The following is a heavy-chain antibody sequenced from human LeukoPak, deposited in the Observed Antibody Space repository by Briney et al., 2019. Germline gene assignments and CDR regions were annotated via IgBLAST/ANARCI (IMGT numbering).Heavy chain of an antibody. CDR2: IYHTGST. J-gene: IGHJ6*03. D-gene: IGHD2-8*01. V-gene: IGHV4-59*02. CDR1: GGSVSDYY. CDR3: ARGRRYCTNGVCYRYYYYYMDV. Sequence: SETLSLTCTISGGSVSDYYWSWIRQSPGKGLEWIGYIYHTGSTSYSPSLKSRVTISVDTSKNQFSLKLSSVTAADTAVYYCARGRRYCTNGVCYRYYYYYMDVWGKGTTVTVSS.